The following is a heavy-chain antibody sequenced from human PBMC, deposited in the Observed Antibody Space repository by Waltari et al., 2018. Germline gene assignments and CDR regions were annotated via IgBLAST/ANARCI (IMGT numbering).Heavy chain of an antibody. CDR2: IKQDGSEK. CDR3: ARDRRATAKFDY. J-gene: IGHJ4*02. Sequence: EVQLVESGGGLVQPGGSLRLSCAASGFTFSRYWMSWVRQAPGKGLEWVANIKQDGSEKYYVDSVKGRFTISRDNAKNSLYLQMNSLRAEDTAVYYCARDRRATAKFDYWGQGTLVTVSS. CDR1: GFTFSRYW. V-gene: IGHV3-7*01. D-gene: IGHD1-26*01.